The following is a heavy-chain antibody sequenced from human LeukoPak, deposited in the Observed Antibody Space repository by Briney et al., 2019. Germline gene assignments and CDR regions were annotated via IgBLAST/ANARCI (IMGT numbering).Heavy chain of an antibody. D-gene: IGHD4-17*01. CDR2: IIPIFGTA. CDR1: GGTFRSYA. CDR3: AGYGENFDY. V-gene: IGHV1-69*05. Sequence: SVKVSCKASGGTFRSYAISWVRQAPGQGLEWMGGIIPIFGTANYAQKFQGRVTITTDESTSTAYMELRSLRSDDTAVYYCAGYGENFDYWGQGTLVTVSS. J-gene: IGHJ4*02.